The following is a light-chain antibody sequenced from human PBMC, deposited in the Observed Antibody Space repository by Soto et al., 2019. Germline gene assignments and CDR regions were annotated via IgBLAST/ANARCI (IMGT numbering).Light chain of an antibody. CDR2: GAS. CDR3: QQYKSWPPIT. Sequence: ERVMTQSPSTLSVSPGGGFTLPCRASQTVPSRIAWYQQKPAQAPSLIXYGASTRATGVPDRFSGTGSGTEFTLTISSLKSEDYAVYYCQQYKSWPPITFGQGTRLEIK. V-gene: IGKV3-15*01. CDR1: QTVPSR. J-gene: IGKJ5*01.